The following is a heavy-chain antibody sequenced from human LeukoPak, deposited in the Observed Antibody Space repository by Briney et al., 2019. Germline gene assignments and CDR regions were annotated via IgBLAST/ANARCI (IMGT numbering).Heavy chain of an antibody. V-gene: IGHV4-34*01. D-gene: IGHD3-3*01. CDR2: INHSGST. J-gene: IGHJ6*02. CDR1: GGSFSGYY. CDR3: ARERRITIFGEDYYYYGMDV. Sequence: SETLSLTCAVYGGSFSGYYWSWIRQPPGKGLEWIGEINHSGSTNYNPSLKSRVTISVDTSKNQFSLKLSSVTAADTAVYYCARERRITIFGEDYYYYGMDVWGQGTTVIVSS.